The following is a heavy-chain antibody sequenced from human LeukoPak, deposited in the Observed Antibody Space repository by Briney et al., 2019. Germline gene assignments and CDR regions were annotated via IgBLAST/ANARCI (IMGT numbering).Heavy chain of an antibody. J-gene: IGHJ6*03. Sequence: GGSLSLSCVASGFTFSSYSMNWVRQAPGKGLEWVSYISSSSSSIQYTDSVKGRVTISRDNAKNSLYLQMNSLRAEDTAVYYCASGPQLPLYYYMDVWGKGTTVTVSS. D-gene: IGHD2-2*01. V-gene: IGHV3-48*04. CDR1: GFTFSSYS. CDR3: ASGPQLPLYYYMDV. CDR2: ISSSSSSI.